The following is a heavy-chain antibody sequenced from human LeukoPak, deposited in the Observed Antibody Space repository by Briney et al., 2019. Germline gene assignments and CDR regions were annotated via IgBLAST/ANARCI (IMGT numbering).Heavy chain of an antibody. V-gene: IGHV4-39*01. CDR1: GGSISSSSYY. CDR2: IYYSGST. Sequence: SETLSLTCTVPGGSISSSSYYWGWIRQPPGKGLEWIGSIYYSGSTYYNPSLKSRVTISVDTSKNQFSLKLSSVTAADTAVYYCARLGYSSGWYFDYWGQGTLVTVSS. CDR3: ARLGYSSGWYFDY. D-gene: IGHD6-19*01. J-gene: IGHJ4*02.